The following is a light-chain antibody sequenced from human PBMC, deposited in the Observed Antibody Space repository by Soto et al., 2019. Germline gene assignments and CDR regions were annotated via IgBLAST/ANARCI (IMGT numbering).Light chain of an antibody. V-gene: IGLV2-11*01. Sequence: QSALTQPRSVSGSPGQSVTISCTGTSSDDGGYNYVSWYQQHPGKAPKLMIYDVSKRPSGVPDRFSGSKSGNTASLTISGLQAEDEADYYCCSYAGSYIHWVFGGGTKVTVL. CDR2: DVS. CDR1: SSDDGGYNY. CDR3: CSYAGSYIHWV. J-gene: IGLJ3*02.